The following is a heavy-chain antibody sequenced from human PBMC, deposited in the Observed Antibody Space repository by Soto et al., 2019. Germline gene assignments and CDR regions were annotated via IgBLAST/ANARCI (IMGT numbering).Heavy chain of an antibody. CDR1: GVSISNNYW. CDR2: IYWDDDK. Sequence: TLSLTCTVSGVSISNNYWSWIRQPPGKALEWLALIYWDDDKRYSPSLKSRLTITKDTSKNQVVLTMTNMDPVDTATYYCAHTATGSGSLPPDYWGQGTLVTVSS. V-gene: IGHV2-5*08. CDR3: AHTATGSGSLPPDY. J-gene: IGHJ4*02. D-gene: IGHD3-10*01.